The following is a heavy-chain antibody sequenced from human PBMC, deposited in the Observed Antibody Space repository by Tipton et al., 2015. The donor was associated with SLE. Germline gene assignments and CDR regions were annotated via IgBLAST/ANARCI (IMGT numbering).Heavy chain of an antibody. CDR1: GGSIRSGSYY. D-gene: IGHD2-8*02. J-gene: IGHJ3*02. V-gene: IGHV4-61*09. Sequence: TLSLTCSVSGGSIRSGSYYWTWVRQPAGKGLEWIGHVYTGGTTTYNPSLNGRVTISLDTSKNHFSLKLTSVTAADTAVYFCARDRDIVLEPVPIPPAFDIWGQGTTVTVSS. CDR2: VYTGGTT. CDR3: ARDRDIVLEPVPIPPAFDI.